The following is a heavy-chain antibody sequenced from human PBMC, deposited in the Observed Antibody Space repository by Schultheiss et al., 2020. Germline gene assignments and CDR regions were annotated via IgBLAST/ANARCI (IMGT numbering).Heavy chain of an antibody. J-gene: IGHJ6*02. CDR3: ARGYYGSGSYYNYYYGMDV. CDR1: GGSISSYY. Sequence: SETLSLTCTVSGGSISSYYWSWIRQPPGKALEWIGEINHSGSTNYNPSLKSRVTISVDTSKNQFSLKLSSVTAADTAVYYCARGYYGSGSYYNYYYGMDVWGQGTTVTVSS. V-gene: IGHV4-59*01. CDR2: INHSGST. D-gene: IGHD3-10*01.